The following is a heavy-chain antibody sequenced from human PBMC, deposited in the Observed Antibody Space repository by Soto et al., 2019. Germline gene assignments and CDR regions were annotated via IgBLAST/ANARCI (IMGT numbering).Heavy chain of an antibody. V-gene: IGHV4-31*03. Sequence: QVQLQESGPGLVKPSQTLSLTCTVSGGSISSGGYYWSWIRQHPGKGLEWIGYIYYSGSTYYNPSIKSRVTIAVDTSKPPYSLKLSSVTAAVTAVYYCATYWGGDCYPNYYYGMDVWGQGTTVTVSS. CDR1: GGSISSGGYY. J-gene: IGHJ6*02. CDR2: IYYSGST. D-gene: IGHD2-21*02. CDR3: ATYWGGDCYPNYYYGMDV.